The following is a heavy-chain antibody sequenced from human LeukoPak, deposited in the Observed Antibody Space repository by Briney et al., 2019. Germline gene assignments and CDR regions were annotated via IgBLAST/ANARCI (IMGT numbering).Heavy chain of an antibody. CDR2: ISSSRTT. CDR1: GFTFSSYS. D-gene: IGHD3-10*01. V-gene: IGHV3-48*01. CDR3: ARDLEGSGSFYRPSYDY. J-gene: IGHJ4*02. Sequence: GGSLRLSCAASGFTFSSYSMNWVRQAPGKGLEWVSYISSSRTTSYADSVKGRFTISRDNAKNSLYLQMNSLRAEDTAVYYCARDLEGSGSFYRPSYDYWGQGTLVTASS.